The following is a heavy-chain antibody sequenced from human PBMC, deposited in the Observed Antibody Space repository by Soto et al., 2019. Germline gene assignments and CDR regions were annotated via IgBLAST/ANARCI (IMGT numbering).Heavy chain of an antibody. CDR3: TTDRDGSSFSCDYYYDYFGMDV. Sequence: EVQLVESGGGLVKPGGSLRLSCAASGFTFSNAWMSWVRQAPGKGLEWVGRIKSKADCGTTDYAAPMKGRFTISRDDSKNTRYLKMNSLKTEDTAVYYCTTDRDGSSFSCDYYYDYFGMDVWGQGTTVTVSS. CDR2: IKSKADCGTT. V-gene: IGHV3-15*01. CDR1: GFTFSNAW. J-gene: IGHJ6*02. D-gene: IGHD2-2*01.